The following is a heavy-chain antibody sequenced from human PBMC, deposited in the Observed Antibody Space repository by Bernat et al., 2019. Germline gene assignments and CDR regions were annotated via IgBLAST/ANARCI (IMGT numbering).Heavy chain of an antibody. Sequence: EVQLLESGGGVVQPGGSLRLSCAASGFTFSSYAMSWVRQAPGKGLEWVSAISGSGGSTYYADSVKGRFTISRDNSKNTLYLQMNSLRAEDTAVYYCASDSGWELPTGEFDYWGQGTLVTVSS. CDR1: GFTFSSYA. V-gene: IGHV3-23*01. D-gene: IGHD1-26*01. CDR3: ASDSGWELPTGEFDY. CDR2: ISGSGGST. J-gene: IGHJ4*02.